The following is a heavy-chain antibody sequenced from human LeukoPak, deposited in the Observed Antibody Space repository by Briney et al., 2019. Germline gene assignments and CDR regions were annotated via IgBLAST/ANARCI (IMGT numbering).Heavy chain of an antibody. J-gene: IGHJ4*02. CDR3: AKGGTTVVDY. Sequence: GGSLRLSCAASGFTFSSYWMHWVRQAPGKGLVWVSRINSDGSGTTYADSVKGRVTISRDNAKNTLYLQMNSLRDEDTAVYYCAKGGTTVVDYWGQGTLVTVSS. CDR2: INSDGSGT. V-gene: IGHV3-74*01. CDR1: GFTFSSYW. D-gene: IGHD4-23*01.